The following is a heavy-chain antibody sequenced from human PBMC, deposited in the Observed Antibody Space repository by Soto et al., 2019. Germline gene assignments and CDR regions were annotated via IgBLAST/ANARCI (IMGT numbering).Heavy chain of an antibody. CDR2: VYISGST. CDR1: GGSISTYY. Sequence: QVQLQESGPGLVKPSETLSLTCTVSGGSISTYYWNWIRQSAGKGLEWIGRVYISGSTNYHPSLKSRVAMSVDTSNNQVSLKVTSVTAADTAVYYCARGGRDGFDIWGQGKMVTVSS. CDR3: ARGGRDGFDI. J-gene: IGHJ3*02. V-gene: IGHV4-4*07.